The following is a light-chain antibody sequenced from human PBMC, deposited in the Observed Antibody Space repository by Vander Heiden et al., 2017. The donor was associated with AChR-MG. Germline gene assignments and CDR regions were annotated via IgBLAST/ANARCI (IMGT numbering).Light chain of an antibody. CDR3: QQYKSYPYT. Sequence: IQTTEPPSTLSASVGDRVTITCRASQSISNWLAWYQQKPGKAPKLLIYKTSSLETGVPSRFSGSGSGTEFTLTISSLQPDDFATYYCQQYKSYPYTFGEGTKLEIK. J-gene: IGKJ2*01. CDR1: QSISNW. V-gene: IGKV1-5*03. CDR2: KTS.